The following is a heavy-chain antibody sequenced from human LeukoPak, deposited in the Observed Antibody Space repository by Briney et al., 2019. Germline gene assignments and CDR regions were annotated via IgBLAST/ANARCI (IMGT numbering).Heavy chain of an antibody. CDR3: ARMRPELDY. V-gene: IGHV3-48*03. CDR2: ISSSGGTI. Sequence: GGSLRLSCAASGFTFSSYEMNWVRQAPGKGLEWVSYISSSGGTIYYADSVKGRFTIARDNPKNSLYLQMNSLRAEDTAVYYCARMRPELDYWGQGTLVTVSS. D-gene: IGHD6-6*01. CDR1: GFTFSSYE. J-gene: IGHJ4*02.